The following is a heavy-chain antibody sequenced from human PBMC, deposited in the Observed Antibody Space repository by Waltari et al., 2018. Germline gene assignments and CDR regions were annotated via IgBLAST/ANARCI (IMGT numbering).Heavy chain of an antibody. J-gene: IGHJ4*02. CDR2: ILGSGGNT. V-gene: IGHV3-23*04. CDR1: GFTFASYV. D-gene: IGHD1-26*01. CDR3: VKDRQIYSGGSYADGFDD. Sequence: EVQLVESGGNVVQPGGSLRLSCAASGFTFASYVMTLVRQAPGKGLEWVSSILGSGGNTVYADSVKGRFTISRDISKNTLYLQMNSLRAEDTALYYCVKDRQIYSGGSYADGFDDWGQGTLVTVSS.